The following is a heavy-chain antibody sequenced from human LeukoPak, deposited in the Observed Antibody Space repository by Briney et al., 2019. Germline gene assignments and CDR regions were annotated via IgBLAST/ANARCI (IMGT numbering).Heavy chain of an antibody. CDR3: ARALRYDSSGSNDY. CDR1: GFSFSNSG. Sequence: GGSLRLSCAASGFSFSNSGMHWVRQAPGKGLEWVAGIWFRESSQNYADSVKGRFTISRDNSKNTLYLQMNSLRAEDTAVYYCARALRYDSSGSNDYWGQGTLVTVSS. J-gene: IGHJ4*02. D-gene: IGHD3-22*01. CDR2: IWFRESSQ. V-gene: IGHV3-33*08.